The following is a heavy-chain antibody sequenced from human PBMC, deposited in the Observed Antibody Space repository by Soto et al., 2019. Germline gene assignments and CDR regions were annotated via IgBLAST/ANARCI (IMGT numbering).Heavy chain of an antibody. CDR2: ISSSGSTI. V-gene: IGHV3-48*02. J-gene: IGHJ5*02. D-gene: IGHD6-6*01. CDR3: AREASVPLNWFDP. CDR1: GFTFSSYS. Sequence: EVQLVESGGGLVQPGGSLRLSCAASGFTFSSYSMNWVRQAPGQGLEWVSYISSSGSTIFSADSVKGRFTISRDNAKNSLYLQMNSLRDEDTAVDYCAREASVPLNWFDPWGQGTLGTVSS.